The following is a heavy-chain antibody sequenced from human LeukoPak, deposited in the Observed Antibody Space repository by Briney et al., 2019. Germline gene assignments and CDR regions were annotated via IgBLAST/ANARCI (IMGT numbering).Heavy chain of an antibody. Sequence: RSSETLSLTCAVYGVSFSGYYWSWIRQPPGKGLEWIGEINHSGSTNYNPSLKSRVTISVDTSKNQFSLKLSSVTAADTAVYYCARGLSRGHSSGWYGGSSGMDVWGKGTTVTVSS. D-gene: IGHD6-19*01. V-gene: IGHV4-34*01. J-gene: IGHJ6*04. CDR3: ARGLSRGHSSGWYGGSSGMDV. CDR2: INHSGST. CDR1: GVSFSGYY.